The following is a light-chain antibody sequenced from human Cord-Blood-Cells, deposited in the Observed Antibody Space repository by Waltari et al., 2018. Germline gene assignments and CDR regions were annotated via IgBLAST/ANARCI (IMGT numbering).Light chain of an antibody. J-gene: IGLJ1*01. Sequence: QSALTQPASVSGSPGQSITISCTGTSSDVGSYNLVSWYQQHPGKAPKLMIYEVSKRPAGVSNAFSGSKSGNTASLTISGIQAEDEAEYYCCSYAGSSTYYVFGTGTKVTVL. CDR1: SSDVGSYNL. CDR3: CSYAGSSTYYV. CDR2: EVS. V-gene: IGLV2-23*02.